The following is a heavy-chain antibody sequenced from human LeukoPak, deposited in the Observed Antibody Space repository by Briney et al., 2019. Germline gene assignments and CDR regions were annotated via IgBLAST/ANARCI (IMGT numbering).Heavy chain of an antibody. V-gene: IGHV1-58*02. CDR2: IVVGSGNT. J-gene: IGHJ4*02. Sequence: SVKVSCKASGFTFTSSAMQWVRQARGQRLERIGWIVVGSGNTNYAQKFQERVTITRDMSTSTAYMELSSLRSEDTAVYYCAAVPDYYDSSGYYFYFDYWGQGTLVTVAS. CDR1: GFTFTSSA. D-gene: IGHD3-22*01. CDR3: AAVPDYYDSSGYYFYFDY.